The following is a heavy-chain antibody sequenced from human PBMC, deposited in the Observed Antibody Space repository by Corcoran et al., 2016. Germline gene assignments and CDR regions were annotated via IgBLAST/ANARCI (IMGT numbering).Heavy chain of an antibody. Sequence: QVQLVESGGGVVQPGRSLRLSCAASGFTFSSYGMHWVRQAPGKGLEWVAVISYDGSNKYHADSVKGRFTISRDNSKNTLYLQMNSLRAEDTAVYYCAKTYCTNGVCYEYFQHWGQGTLVTASS. J-gene: IGHJ1*01. CDR1: GFTFSSYG. V-gene: IGHV3-30*18. D-gene: IGHD2-8*01. CDR3: AKTYCTNGVCYEYFQH. CDR2: ISYDGSNK.